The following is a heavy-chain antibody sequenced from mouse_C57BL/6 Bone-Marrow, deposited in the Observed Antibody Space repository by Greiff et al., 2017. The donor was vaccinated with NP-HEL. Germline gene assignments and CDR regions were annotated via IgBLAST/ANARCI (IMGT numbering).Heavy chain of an antibody. CDR3: ARHYYPPLAY. CDR1: GFTFSDYY. CDR2: ISNGGGST. Sequence: DVKLVESGGGLVQPGGSLKLSCAASGFTFSDYYMYWVRQTPEKRLEWVAYISNGGGSTYYPDTVKGRFTISRDNAKNTLYLQMCRLKSEDTAVYYCARHYYPPLAYWGQGTLVTVSA. D-gene: IGHD1-1*02. J-gene: IGHJ3*01. V-gene: IGHV5-12*01.